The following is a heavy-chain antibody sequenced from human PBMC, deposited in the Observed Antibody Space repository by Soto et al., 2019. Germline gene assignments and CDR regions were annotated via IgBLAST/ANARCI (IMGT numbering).Heavy chain of an antibody. J-gene: IGHJ5*02. CDR1: GFTFSSYA. CDR2: ISGRGDRT. Sequence: GGSLRLSCAASGFTFSSYAIAWVRQAPGKGLEWVSSISGRGDRTYYADSVKGRFTISRDNSKNTLSLQMNRLRAEDTALYYCARGPYSDSSEWFDPWGQGTLVTVAS. D-gene: IGHD6-6*01. V-gene: IGHV3-23*01. CDR3: ARGPYSDSSEWFDP.